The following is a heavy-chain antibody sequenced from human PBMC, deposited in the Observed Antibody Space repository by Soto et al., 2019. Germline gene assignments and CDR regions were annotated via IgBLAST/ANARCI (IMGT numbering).Heavy chain of an antibody. CDR1: GFTFSGYA. V-gene: IGHV3-64D*06. J-gene: IGHJ3*02. Sequence: PGGSLRLSCSASGFTFSGYAMHWVRQAPGKGLEYVSAISSNGGSTYYADSVKGRFTISRDNSKNTLYLQMSSLRAEDTAVHYCVKDRNSGSYPNHDAFDIWGQGTMVTVSS. D-gene: IGHD1-26*01. CDR3: VKDRNSGSYPNHDAFDI. CDR2: ISSNGGST.